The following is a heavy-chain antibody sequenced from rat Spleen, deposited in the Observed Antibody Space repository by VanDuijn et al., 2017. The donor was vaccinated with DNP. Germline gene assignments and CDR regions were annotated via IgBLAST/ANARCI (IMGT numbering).Heavy chain of an antibody. J-gene: IGHJ1*01. D-gene: IGHD1-3*01. CDR2: ITYVGRIT. Sequence: EVQLVESGGGLVQPGGSLKLSCSASGFTFSDYDMAWVRQAPERGLEWVTTITYVGRITYYRDSVPGQFTIPRDNPKSILYLQMDSLMSDDTATYYCARRLFNYGSNAHWYIDFWGPGTMVTVSS. V-gene: IGHV5-7*01. CDR3: ARRLFNYGSNAHWYIDF. CDR1: GFTFSDYD.